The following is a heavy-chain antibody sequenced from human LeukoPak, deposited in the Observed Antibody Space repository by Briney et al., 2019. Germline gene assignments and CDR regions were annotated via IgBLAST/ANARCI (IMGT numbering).Heavy chain of an antibody. CDR3: AKGKYSSGWFPFDS. CDR1: GFTFGDFA. D-gene: IGHD6-19*01. Sequence: GGSLRLSCAASGFTFGDFAMHWVRKTPGKGLEWVSLKNGDGGSTYYADSVKGRFTISRDNSKNSLYLQMNSLRNEDTALYYCAKGKYSSGWFPFDSWGQGTPVTVSS. J-gene: IGHJ4*02. CDR2: KNGDGGST. V-gene: IGHV3-43*02.